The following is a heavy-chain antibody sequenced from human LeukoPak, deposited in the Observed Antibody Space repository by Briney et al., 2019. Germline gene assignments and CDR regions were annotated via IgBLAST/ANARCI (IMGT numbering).Heavy chain of an antibody. CDR3: ARVGYCSGDRCYLHFDY. CDR2: INPKNGDT. CDR1: GYIFTDYY. V-gene: IGHV1-2*02. J-gene: IGHJ4*02. Sequence: ASVKVSCKASGYIFTDYYIHWMRQAPGQGLEWMGWINPKNGDTNYAQKFQGRVTMTRDTSISTVYMELNRLTSDDTALYYCARVGYCSGDRCYLHFDYWGQGTLVTVSS. D-gene: IGHD2-15*01.